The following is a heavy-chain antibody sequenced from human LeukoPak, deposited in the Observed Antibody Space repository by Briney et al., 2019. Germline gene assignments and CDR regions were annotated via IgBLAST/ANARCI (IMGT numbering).Heavy chain of an antibody. J-gene: IGHJ5*02. D-gene: IGHD6-19*01. Sequence: SETLSLTCIVSGGSISSYYWSWIRQPPGKGLEWIGYIYYSGSTNYNPSLKSRVTISVDTSKNQFSLKLSSVTAADTAVYYCARRRSGWYLTDWFDPWGQGTLVTVSS. CDR2: IYYSGST. V-gene: IGHV4-59*01. CDR3: ARRRSGWYLTDWFDP. CDR1: GGSISSYY.